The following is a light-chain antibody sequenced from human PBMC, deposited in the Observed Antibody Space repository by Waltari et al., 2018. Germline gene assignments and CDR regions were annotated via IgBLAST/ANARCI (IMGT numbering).Light chain of an antibody. CDR1: SSDIEIYNL. Sequence: QSALTQPASVSGSPGQSITISCIGTSSDIEIYNLVSWYQLHPGKAPKLLIYEVSKWPSGVSGRFSGSKSGNTASLTISGLQADDEADYYCCSYAGDNTVIFGGGTRLTVL. V-gene: IGLV2-23*02. CDR2: EVS. J-gene: IGLJ2*01. CDR3: CSYAGDNTVI.